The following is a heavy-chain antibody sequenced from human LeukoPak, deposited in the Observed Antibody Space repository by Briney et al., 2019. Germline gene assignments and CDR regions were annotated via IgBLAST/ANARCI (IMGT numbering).Heavy chain of an antibody. V-gene: IGHV3-7*01. J-gene: IGHJ5*02. CDR3: ANLGESPFLNWFDP. CDR2: IKQDGSEK. Sequence: GGSLRLSCAASGFTFSSYWMSWVRQAPGKGLEWVANIKQDGSEKDYVDSVKGRFTISRDNAKNSLYLQMNSLRAEDTAVYYCANLGESPFLNWFDPWGQGTLVTVSS. CDR1: GFTFSSYW. D-gene: IGHD3-10*01.